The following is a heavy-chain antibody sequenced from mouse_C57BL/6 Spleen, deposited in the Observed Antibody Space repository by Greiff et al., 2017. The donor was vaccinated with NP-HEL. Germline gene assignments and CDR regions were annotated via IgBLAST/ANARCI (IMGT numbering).Heavy chain of an antibody. CDR2: IYPGDGDT. CDR3: ARSFLDYAMDY. CDR1: GYAFSSYW. J-gene: IGHJ4*01. V-gene: IGHV1-80*01. Sequence: QVQLQQSGAELVKPGASVKISCKASGYAFSSYWMNWVKQRPGKGLEWIGQIYPGDGDTNYNGKFKGKATLTADKSSSTAYMQLSSLTSEDSAVYFCARSFLDYAMDYWGQGTSVTVSS.